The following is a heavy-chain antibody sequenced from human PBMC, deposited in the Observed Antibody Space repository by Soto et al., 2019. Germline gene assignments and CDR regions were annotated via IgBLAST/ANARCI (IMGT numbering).Heavy chain of an antibody. CDR3: ARMGITGNETGFDP. CDR1: GFSLSTSGMC. Sequence: VSGPTLVNPTQTLTLTCTFSGFSLSTSGMCVSWIRQPPGKALEWLALIDWDDDKYYSTSLKTRLTISKDTSKNQVVLTMTNMDPVDTATYYCARMGITGNETGFDPRGQGTLVTVSS. J-gene: IGHJ5*02. V-gene: IGHV2-70*01. CDR2: IDWDDDK. D-gene: IGHD1-20*01.